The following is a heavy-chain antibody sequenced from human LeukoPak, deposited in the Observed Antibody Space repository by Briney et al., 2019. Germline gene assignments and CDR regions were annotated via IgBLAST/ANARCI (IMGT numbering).Heavy chain of an antibody. CDR3: VKDWGHRFASGSSHFDS. CDR1: GFTFSNYG. V-gene: IGHV3-30*18. Sequence: GGSLRLSCDAAGFTFSNYGMHWVRQAPGKGLEWVAVTIHDGSKKFYADSVKGRFTISRDNAEKTLSLQMNFLTPEDTAVYFCVKDWGHRFASGSSHFDSWGQGTLVTVSS. J-gene: IGHJ4*02. D-gene: IGHD3-10*01. CDR2: TIHDGSKK.